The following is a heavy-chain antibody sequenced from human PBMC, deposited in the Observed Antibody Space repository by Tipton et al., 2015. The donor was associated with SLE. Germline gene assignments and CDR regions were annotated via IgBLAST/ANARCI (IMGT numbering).Heavy chain of an antibody. CDR3: ARHRDFWTGNDAFDM. D-gene: IGHD3/OR15-3a*01. J-gene: IGHJ3*02. CDR1: DGSISSRSYY. V-gene: IGHV4-61*02. Sequence: TLSLTCTVSDGSISSRSYYWNWIRQPSGKGLEWIGRIYASGSTNYNPSLKSRVTISVDTSKNQFSLKLNSVTAADSAVYYCARHRDFWTGNDAFDMWGQGTKVIVSS. CDR2: IYASGST.